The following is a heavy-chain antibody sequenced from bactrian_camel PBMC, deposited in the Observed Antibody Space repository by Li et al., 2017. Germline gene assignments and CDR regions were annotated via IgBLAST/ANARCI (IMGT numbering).Heavy chain of an antibody. CDR2: IDSGGSTT. Sequence: VQLVESGGGLVQPGGSLRLSCAASEFTFTRNMHWVRQAPGKGREWVASIDSGGSTTYYADSVKGRFTASRDNAQNTVYLQMNNLNPDDTAMYYCAAKMIEGSCSVVSAIDLWGKGTQVTVS. J-gene: IGHJ7*01. CDR1: EFTFTRN. V-gene: IGHV3S40*01. D-gene: IGHD1*01.